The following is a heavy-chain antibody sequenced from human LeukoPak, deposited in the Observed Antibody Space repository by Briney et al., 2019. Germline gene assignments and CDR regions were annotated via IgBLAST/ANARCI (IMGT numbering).Heavy chain of an antibody. CDR1: GFTFSSYW. D-gene: IGHD2-21*02. Sequence: AGGSLGLSCAASGFTFSSYWMHWVRQAPGKGLVWVSRINSDGSSTSYADSVKGRFTISRDNAKNTLYLQMNSLRAEDTAVYYCANYCGGDCLDAFDIWGQGTMVTVSS. V-gene: IGHV3-74*01. J-gene: IGHJ3*02. CDR2: INSDGSST. CDR3: ANYCGGDCLDAFDI.